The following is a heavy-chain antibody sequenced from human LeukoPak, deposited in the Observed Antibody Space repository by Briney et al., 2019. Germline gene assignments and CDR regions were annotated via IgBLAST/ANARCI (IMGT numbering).Heavy chain of an antibody. V-gene: IGHV3-48*01. CDR1: GFTFSDYG. Sequence: GGSLRLSCAASGFTFSDYGMNWVRQAPGKGLEWVSYISSSSSTIYYADSVKGRFTISRDNAKNSLYLQMNSLRAEDTAVYYCARQDSYGDPGRDYYYYMDVWGKGTTVTVSS. J-gene: IGHJ6*03. CDR2: ISSSSSTI. D-gene: IGHD4-17*01. CDR3: ARQDSYGDPGRDYYYYMDV.